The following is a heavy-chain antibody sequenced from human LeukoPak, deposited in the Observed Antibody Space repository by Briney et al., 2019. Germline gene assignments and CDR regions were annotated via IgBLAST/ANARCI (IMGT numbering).Heavy chain of an antibody. D-gene: IGHD3-10*01. CDR2: ISGSTGST. J-gene: IGHJ5*02. Sequence: GGSLRLSCAASGFAFSSYAMSWVRQAPGKGLEWVSGISGSTGSTYYADSVKGRFTISRDNSKNTLYLQMNSLRVEDTAVYYCAKDRGVKLGWFDPWGQGTLVTVSS. CDR3: AKDRGVKLGWFDP. CDR1: GFAFSSYA. V-gene: IGHV3-23*01.